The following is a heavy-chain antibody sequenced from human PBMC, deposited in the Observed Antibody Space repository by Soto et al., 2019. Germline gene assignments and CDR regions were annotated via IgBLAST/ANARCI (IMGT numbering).Heavy chain of an antibody. D-gene: IGHD6-19*01. J-gene: IGHJ4*02. CDR2: VNPNSGGT. CDR3: VTSRVSIAVAGETEYYFDY. V-gene: IGHV1-2*04. CDR1: GSTFTGYY. Sequence: ASVKVSCKASGSTFTGYYIHWVRQAPGRGLEWMGWVNPNSGGTNYAQKFQGWVTMTRDTSISTAYMELSRLRSDDTAVYYCVTSRVSIAVAGETEYYFDYWGQGTLVTVSS.